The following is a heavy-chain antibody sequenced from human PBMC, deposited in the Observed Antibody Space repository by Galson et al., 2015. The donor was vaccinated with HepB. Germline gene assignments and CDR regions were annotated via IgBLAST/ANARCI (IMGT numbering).Heavy chain of an antibody. J-gene: IGHJ4*02. CDR1: GFTFSSYG. D-gene: IGHD6-19*01. CDR3: AKAGYSSGWYGGGYYFDY. CDR2: IRYDGSNK. Sequence: SLRLSCAASGFTFSSYGMHWVRQAPGKGLEWVAFIRYDGSNKYYADSVKGRFTISRDNSKNTLYLQMNSLRAEDTAVYYCAKAGYSSGWYGGGYYFDYWGQGTLVTVSS. V-gene: IGHV3-30*02.